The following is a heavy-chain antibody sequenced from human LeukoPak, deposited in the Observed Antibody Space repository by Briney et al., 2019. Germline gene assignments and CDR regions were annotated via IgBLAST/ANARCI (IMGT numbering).Heavy chain of an antibody. V-gene: IGHV3-9*01. CDR3: AKDNRRHYTSGPNPDSLH. CDR2: ISWNSGSI. CDR1: GFIFNNYA. Sequence: GGSLSLSCAGSGFIFNNYAMHWVRQPPGKGLEWVSGISWNSGSIDYADSVKGRFTISRDNAKNSLYLQMNSLRVEDTAFYYCAKDNRRHYTSGPNPDSLHWGQGALVTVSS. D-gene: IGHD6-19*01. J-gene: IGHJ4*02.